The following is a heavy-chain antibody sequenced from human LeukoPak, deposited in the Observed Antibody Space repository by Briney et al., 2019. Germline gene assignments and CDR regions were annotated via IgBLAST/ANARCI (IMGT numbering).Heavy chain of an antibody. V-gene: IGHV4-59*11. D-gene: IGHD2-15*01. CDR3: GRDALVGYFSYYYMDV. J-gene: IGHJ6*03. CDR1: GGSISGHY. CDR2: ISNSGST. Sequence: SETLSLTCTVSGGSISGHYWTWIRQSPVKGLEWIGDISNSGSTSYNPSLKSRVTISIDTSKNQFSLKLSSVTAADTAVYYCGRDALVGYFSYYYMDVWGKGTTVTVSS.